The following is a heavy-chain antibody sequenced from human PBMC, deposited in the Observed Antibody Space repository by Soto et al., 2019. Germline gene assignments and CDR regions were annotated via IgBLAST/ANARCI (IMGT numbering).Heavy chain of an antibody. CDR2: IWYDGSNK. CDR3: ASGSYGDYEYYYYGMDV. CDR1: GFTFSSYG. Sequence: GGSLRLSCAASGFTFSSYGMHWVRQAPGKGLEWVAVIWYDGSNKYYADSVKGRFTISRDNSKNTLYLQMNSLRAEDTAVYYCASGSYGDYEYYYYGMDVWGQGTTVTVSS. V-gene: IGHV3-33*01. D-gene: IGHD4-17*01. J-gene: IGHJ6*02.